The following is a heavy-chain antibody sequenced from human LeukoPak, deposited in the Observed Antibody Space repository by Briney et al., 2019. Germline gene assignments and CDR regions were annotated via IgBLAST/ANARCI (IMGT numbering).Heavy chain of an antibody. CDR2: INHSGST. V-gene: IGHV4-34*01. CDR1: GGSFSGYY. CDR3: ARGRRYCSSTSCSQFYYYYYMDV. D-gene: IGHD2-2*01. Sequence: SETLSLTCAVYGGSFSGYYWGWIRQPPGKGLEWIGEINHSGSTNYNLSLKSRVTISVGTSKNQFSLKLSSVTAADTAVYYCARGRRYCSSTSCSQFYYYYYMDVWGKGTTVTVSS. J-gene: IGHJ6*03.